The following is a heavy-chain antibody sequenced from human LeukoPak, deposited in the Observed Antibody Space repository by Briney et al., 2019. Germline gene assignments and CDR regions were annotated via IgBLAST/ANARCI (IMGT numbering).Heavy chain of an antibody. D-gene: IGHD6-13*01. Sequence: PSETLSLTCTVSGGSISSYYWSWIRQPPGKGLEWIGYIYYSGSTNYNPSLKSRVTISVDTSKNQFSLKLSSVTAADTAVYYCARGSWNYYYMDVWGKGTTVTISS. CDR2: IYYSGST. CDR1: GGSISSYY. V-gene: IGHV4-59*01. J-gene: IGHJ6*03. CDR3: ARGSWNYYYMDV.